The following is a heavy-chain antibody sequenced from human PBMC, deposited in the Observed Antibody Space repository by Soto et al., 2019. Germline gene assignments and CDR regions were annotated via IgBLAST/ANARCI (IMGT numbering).Heavy chain of an antibody. V-gene: IGHV1-69*01. CDR3: ARAPPPYYDILTGYLDY. Sequence: QVQLVQSGAEVKKPGSSVKVSCKASGGTVSSYAIIWVRQAPGQGLAWMGGIIPIFGTTNYAQKFQGRVTITADESTSTAYMELSSLRSDDTAVYYCARAPPPYYDILTGYLDYWGQGTLVTVSS. CDR1: GGTVSSYA. D-gene: IGHD3-9*01. J-gene: IGHJ4*02. CDR2: IIPIFGTT.